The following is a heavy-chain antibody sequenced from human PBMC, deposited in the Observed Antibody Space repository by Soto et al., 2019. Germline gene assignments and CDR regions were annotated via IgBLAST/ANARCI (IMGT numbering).Heavy chain of an antibody. Sequence: AETLSLTCTVSGGSISSYYWSWIRQPPGKGLEWIGFIHYSGSTNYNPSLKGRVTMSVDTSKNQFSLKLTSVNTADTAIYYCTRGGDPYKTGHWGQGTLVTVSS. V-gene: IGHV4-59*01. CDR2: IHYSGST. CDR1: GGSISSYY. J-gene: IGHJ4*02. D-gene: IGHD2-21*01. CDR3: TRGGDPYKTGH.